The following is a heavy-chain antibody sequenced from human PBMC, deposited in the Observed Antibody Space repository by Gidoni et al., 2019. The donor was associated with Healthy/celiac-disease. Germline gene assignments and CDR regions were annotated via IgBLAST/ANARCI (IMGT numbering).Heavy chain of an antibody. CDR2: INPIFGTA. D-gene: IGHD1-1*01. J-gene: IGHJ4*02. CDR1: GGTFSSYA. CDR3: AREWANKLERLLD. Sequence: QVQLVQSGAAVKKPGSSVMVSCKASGGTFSSYAISWVRQAPGQGLEWMGGINPIFGTANDTQKFQGRVTITADKATSTAYKERSSMGSEDKAVYYCAREWANKLERLLDWGQGTLVTVSS. V-gene: IGHV1-69*06.